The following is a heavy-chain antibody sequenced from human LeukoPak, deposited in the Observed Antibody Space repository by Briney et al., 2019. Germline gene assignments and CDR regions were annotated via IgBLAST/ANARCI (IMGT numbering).Heavy chain of an antibody. V-gene: IGHV3-7*04. CDR1: AFTFRTYY. J-gene: IGHJ4*02. D-gene: IGHD5-12*01. Sequence: GGSLRLSCAASAFTFRTYYMSWVRQAPGKGLEWVANIKQDGSEIYYVDSVKGRFTISRDNAKNSLYLQMNSLRAEDTAVYYCARYGGYKLFDYWGQGTLVTVSS. CDR2: IKQDGSEI. CDR3: ARYGGYKLFDY.